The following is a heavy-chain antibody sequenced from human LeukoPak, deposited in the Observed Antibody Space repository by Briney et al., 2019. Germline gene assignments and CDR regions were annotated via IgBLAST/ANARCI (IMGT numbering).Heavy chain of an antibody. CDR2: IYYSGST. CDR1: GGSISSGGYY. CDR3: AGSHWGTWYDTWGFDY. V-gene: IGHV4-31*03. J-gene: IGHJ4*02. D-gene: IGHD3-22*01. Sequence: SQTLSLTCTVSGGSISSGGYYWSWIRQHPGKGLEWIGYIYYSGSTYYNPSLKSRVTISVDTSKNQFSLKLSSVTAADTAVYYCAGSHWGTWYDTWGFDYWGQGTLVTVSS.